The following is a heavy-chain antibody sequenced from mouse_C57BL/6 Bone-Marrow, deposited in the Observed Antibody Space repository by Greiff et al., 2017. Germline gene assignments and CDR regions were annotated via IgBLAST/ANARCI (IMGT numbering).Heavy chain of an antibody. Sequence: VQLKESGHGLVKPSQSLSLTCSVTGYSITSGYYWNWIRQFPGNKLEWMGYISYDGSNNYNPSLKNRISITRDTSKNQFFLKLNSVTTEDTATYYCARVYYGSSLWGQGTTLTVSS. CDR3: ARVYYGSSL. CDR2: ISYDGSN. V-gene: IGHV3-6*01. J-gene: IGHJ2*01. D-gene: IGHD1-1*01. CDR1: GYSITSGYY.